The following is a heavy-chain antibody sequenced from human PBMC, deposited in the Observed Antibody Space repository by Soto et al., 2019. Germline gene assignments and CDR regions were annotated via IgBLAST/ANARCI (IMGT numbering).Heavy chain of an antibody. J-gene: IGHJ4*02. D-gene: IGHD3-10*01. CDR2: INPILSMS. CDR1: GDTFAFYS. V-gene: IGHV1-69*02. Sequence: QVQLVQSGAEVTRPGSSVKVSCKASGDTFAFYSINWVRQAPGLGLEWMGRINPILSMSNYAQRFQGRVTMTADQSTSTAYMVLNSLRSEDTGMYYCATSYGSGYRAFDYWGQGALVTVSS. CDR3: ATSYGSGYRAFDY.